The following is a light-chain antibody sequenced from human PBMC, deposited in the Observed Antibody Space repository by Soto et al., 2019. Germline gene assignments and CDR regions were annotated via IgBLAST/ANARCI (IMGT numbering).Light chain of an antibody. V-gene: IGKV1-39*01. CDR3: QQSYNSLAMYT. CDR2: AAS. J-gene: IGKJ2*01. Sequence: DIQMTQSPSSLSASVGDRVTITCRASQSISNYLNWYQQKPGKAPKLLIYAASTLQSRVPSRFSGSGSGTDFTLTINSPQPEDFATYYCQQSYNSLAMYTFGQGTKLEIK. CDR1: QSISNY.